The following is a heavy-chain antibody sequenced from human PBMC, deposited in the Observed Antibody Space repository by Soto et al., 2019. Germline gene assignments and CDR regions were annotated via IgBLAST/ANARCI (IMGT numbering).Heavy chain of an antibody. CDR3: VKASIAVAGNYFDY. D-gene: IGHD6-19*01. V-gene: IGHV3-30*18. CDR2: ISYDGSNK. J-gene: IGHJ4*02. Sequence: HPWGSLRLSCAASGFTFISYGIRCVRHSPVKWLEWVAVISYDGSNKYYADSVKGRFTISRDNSKNTLYLQMSSLRAEDTAVYYCVKASIAVAGNYFDYWGQGTLVTVSS. CDR1: GFTFISYG.